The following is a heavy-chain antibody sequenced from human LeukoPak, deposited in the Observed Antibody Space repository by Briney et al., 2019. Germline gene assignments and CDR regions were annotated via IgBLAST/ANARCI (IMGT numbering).Heavy chain of an antibody. CDR2: IIPIFGTA. V-gene: IGHV1-69*06. CDR1: GGTFSSYA. J-gene: IGHJ4*02. CDR3: VPDGSGSYIAY. Sequence: GSSVKVSCKASGGTFSSYAISWVRQAPGQGLEWMGGIIPIFGTANYAQKFQGRVTITADKSTSTAYMELSSLRSEDTAVYYCVPDGSGSYIAYWGQGTLVTVPS. D-gene: IGHD3-10*01.